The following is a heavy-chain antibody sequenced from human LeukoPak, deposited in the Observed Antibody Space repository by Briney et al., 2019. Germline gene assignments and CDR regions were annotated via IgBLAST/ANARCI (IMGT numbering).Heavy chain of an antibody. Sequence: PSETLSLTCTVSGGSISSYYWSWIRQPPGKGLEWIGYIYYSGSTNYNPSLKSRVTISVDTSKNQFSLRLSSVTAADTAVYYCARVVAFWSGFYYYYYMDVWGKGTTVTVSS. CDR3: ARVVAFWSGFYYYYYMDV. CDR1: GGSISSYY. V-gene: IGHV4-59*01. CDR2: IYYSGST. D-gene: IGHD3-3*01. J-gene: IGHJ6*03.